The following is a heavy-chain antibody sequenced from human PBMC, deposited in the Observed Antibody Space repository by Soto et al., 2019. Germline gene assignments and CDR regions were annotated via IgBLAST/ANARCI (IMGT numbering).Heavy chain of an antibody. V-gene: IGHV3-72*01. CDR1: GFTFSDHF. CDR2: SRNKANSYTT. Sequence: TGGSLRLSCAASGFTFSDHFMDWVRQAPGKGLEWVGRSRNKANSYTTEYAASVKGRFTISRDDSLKSLYLQMNGLKTEDSAVYYCARAGGSDRGFNFWGQGALVTVSS. CDR3: ARAGGSDRGFNF. J-gene: IGHJ4*02. D-gene: IGHD1-26*01.